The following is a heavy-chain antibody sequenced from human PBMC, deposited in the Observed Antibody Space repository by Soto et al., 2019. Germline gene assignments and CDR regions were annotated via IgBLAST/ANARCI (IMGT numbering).Heavy chain of an antibody. V-gene: IGHV3-74*01. D-gene: IGHD2-21*02. CDR2: LNSDGSTI. CDR1: GFTFSNYW. J-gene: IGHJ3*02. Sequence: EVQLVESGGGLVQAGGSLRLSCAASGFTFSNYWMHWVRQAPGKGLVWVSRLNSDGSTINYADSVKGRFTISRDNAKNTLYLQMNRLRTEDTALYYCARGGATPLWSLFYNWGQGTMVTVSS. CDR3: ARGGATPLWSLFYN.